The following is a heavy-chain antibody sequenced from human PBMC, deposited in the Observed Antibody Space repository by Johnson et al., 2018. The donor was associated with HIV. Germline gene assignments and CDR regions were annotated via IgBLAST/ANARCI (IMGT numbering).Heavy chain of an antibody. V-gene: IGHV3-30*04. Sequence: VQLVESGGGVVQPGGSLRLSCATSGFTFSNYAMHWVRQAPGKGLEWVAVISYDGSNKYYADSVKGRFTISRDNSKNTLYLQMNSLRAEDTAVYYCARDLMGPMVVDPYAFDIWGQGTMVTVSS. CDR1: GFTFSNYA. CDR3: ARDLMGPMVVDPYAFDI. CDR2: ISYDGSNK. J-gene: IGHJ3*02. D-gene: IGHD3-22*01.